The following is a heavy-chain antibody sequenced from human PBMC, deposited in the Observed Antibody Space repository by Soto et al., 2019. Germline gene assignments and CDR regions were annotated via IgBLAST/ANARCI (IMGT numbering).Heavy chain of an antibody. Sequence: QVQLVQSGAEVKKPGASVKVSCKASGYTFTVYYMHWVRQAPGQGLEWMGWINPKSGGTMYPPKFQGRVTMSWDTSIITAYMALNRLRSDDTAVYYCARDLEKGGGSAGFDYWGQGTLVTVSS. V-gene: IGHV1-2*02. J-gene: IGHJ4*02. CDR3: ARDLEKGGGSAGFDY. CDR1: GYTFTVYY. CDR2: INPKSGGT. D-gene: IGHD2-15*01.